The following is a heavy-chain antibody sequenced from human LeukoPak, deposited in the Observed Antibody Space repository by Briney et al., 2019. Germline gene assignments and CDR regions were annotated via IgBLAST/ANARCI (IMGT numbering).Heavy chain of an antibody. D-gene: IGHD2-2*01. V-gene: IGHV1-46*01. CDR1: GYTFTSSY. J-gene: IGHJ3*02. Sequence: ASVKVSCKASGYTFTSSYIHWVRQAPGQGLEWMGMIFPSGGATSYAQKFQGRVTMTRDTSTSTVYMELSSLRSEDTAVYYCAREIRCSSTSCYRGAFDIWGQGTMVTVSS. CDR3: AREIRCSSTSCYRGAFDI. CDR2: IFPSGGAT.